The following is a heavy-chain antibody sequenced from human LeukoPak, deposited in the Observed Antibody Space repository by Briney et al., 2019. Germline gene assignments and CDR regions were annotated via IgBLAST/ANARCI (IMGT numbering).Heavy chain of an antibody. V-gene: IGHV4-34*01. J-gene: IGHJ3*02. CDR1: GGSFSGYY. CDR3: ARDGLWIQNSFDI. CDR2: INHSGST. D-gene: IGHD5-18*01. Sequence: PSETLSLTCAVYGGSFSGYYWSWIRQPPGKGLEWIGEINHSGSTNYNPSLKSRVTISVDTSKNQFSLKLSSVTAADTAVYYCARDGLWIQNSFDIWGQGTMVTVSS.